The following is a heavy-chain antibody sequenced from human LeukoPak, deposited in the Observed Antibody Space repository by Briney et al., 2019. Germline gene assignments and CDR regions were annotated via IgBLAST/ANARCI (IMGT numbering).Heavy chain of an antibody. CDR2: IWYDGSNK. CDR1: GFTFSSYG. J-gene: IGHJ6*02. V-gene: IGHV3-33*01. CDR3: ATSITIFGVVTPNYYYYGMDV. D-gene: IGHD3-3*01. Sequence: GGSLRLSCAASGFTFSSYGMHRVRQAPGKGLEWVAVIWYDGSNKYYADSVKGRFTISRDNSKNTLYLQMNSLRAEDTAVYYCATSITIFGVVTPNYYYYGMDVWGQGTTVTVSS.